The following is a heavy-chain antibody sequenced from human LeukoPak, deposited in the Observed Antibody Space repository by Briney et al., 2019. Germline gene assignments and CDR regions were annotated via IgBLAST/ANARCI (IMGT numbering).Heavy chain of an antibody. CDR2: ISYDGSNK. D-gene: IGHD3-9*01. CDR1: GFTFSSYA. J-gene: IGHJ4*02. V-gene: IGHV3-30*04. Sequence: PGGSLRLSCAASGFTFSSYAMHWVRQAPGKGLEWVAVISYDGSNKYYADSVKGRFTISRDNAKNSLYLQMNSLRAEDTAVYYCARASVLRYFDWLSNFDYWGQGTLVTVSS. CDR3: ARASVLRYFDWLSNFDY.